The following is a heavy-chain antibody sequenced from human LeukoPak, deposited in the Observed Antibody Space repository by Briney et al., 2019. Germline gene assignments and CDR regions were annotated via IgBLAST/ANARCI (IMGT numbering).Heavy chain of an antibody. CDR1: GFTFSSYS. D-gene: IGHD4-11*01. CDR2: ISSSSSYI. CDR3: ARDPDYSNYEYYYYGMDV. J-gene: IGHJ6*02. V-gene: IGHV3-21*01. Sequence: TGGSLRLSCAASGFTFSSYSMNWVRQAPGKGLEWVSSISSSSSYIYYADSVKGRFTISRDNAKNSLYLQVNSLRAEDTAVYYCARDPDYSNYEYYYYGMDVWGQGTTVTVSS.